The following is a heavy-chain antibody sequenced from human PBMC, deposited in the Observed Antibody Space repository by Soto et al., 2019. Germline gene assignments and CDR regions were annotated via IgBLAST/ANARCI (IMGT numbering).Heavy chain of an antibody. J-gene: IGHJ6*02. CDR1: GGSFSGYY. CDR3: ARVVLRSGSYPYYYYYGMDV. CDR2: INHSGST. Sequence: QVQLQQWGAGLLKPSETLSLTCAVYGGSFSGYYWSWIRQPPGKGLEWIGEINHSGSTNYNPSLKSRVTISVDTSKNQFSLKLSSVTAADTAVYYCARVVLRSGSYPYYYYYGMDVWGQGTTVTVSS. D-gene: IGHD1-26*01. V-gene: IGHV4-34*01.